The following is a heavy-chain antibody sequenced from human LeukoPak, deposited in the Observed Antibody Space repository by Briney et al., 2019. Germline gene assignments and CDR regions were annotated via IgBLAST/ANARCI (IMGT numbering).Heavy chain of an antibody. D-gene: IGHD3-10*01. CDR2: IRSKANSYAT. J-gene: IGHJ5*02. Sequence: GGSLRLSCAASGFTFSGSAMHWVRQASGKGLEWVGRIRSKANSYATAYAASVKGRFTISRDNSKNTLYLQMNSLRAEDTAVYYCAKGSHGSGSPWGQGTLVTVSS. V-gene: IGHV3-73*01. CDR1: GFTFSGSA. CDR3: AKGSHGSGSP.